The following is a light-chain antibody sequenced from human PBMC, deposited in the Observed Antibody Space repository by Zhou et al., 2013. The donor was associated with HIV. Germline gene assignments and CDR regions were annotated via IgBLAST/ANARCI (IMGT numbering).Light chain of an antibody. J-gene: IGKJ2*01. CDR1: QSVSSN. CDR2: AVS. Sequence: EIVMTQSPATLSVSPGERATLSCKASQSVSSNLAWYQQKPGQAPRLLIYAVSTRFTGIPARFTGSGSGAEFTLTISSVQSEDFAVYYCQQYNNWPPMYTFGQGTRLEI. CDR3: QQYNNWPPMYT. V-gene: IGKV3-15*01.